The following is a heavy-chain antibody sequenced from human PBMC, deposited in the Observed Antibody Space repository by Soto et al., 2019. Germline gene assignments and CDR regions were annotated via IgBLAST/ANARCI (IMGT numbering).Heavy chain of an antibody. CDR3: ARGDSSGWDFDY. CDR1: KFTFSNYN. D-gene: IGHD6-19*01. J-gene: IGHJ4*02. CDR2: ISSSESTI. Sequence: EVQLVESGGGLVQPGGSLRLSCAASKFTFSNYNMNWVRQAPGKGLEWVSYISSSESTIYYADSVKNRFVIYRDNAEHSLYLQMNSLRDADTAVYYCARGDSSGWDFDYWGQGTLVTVSS. V-gene: IGHV3-48*02.